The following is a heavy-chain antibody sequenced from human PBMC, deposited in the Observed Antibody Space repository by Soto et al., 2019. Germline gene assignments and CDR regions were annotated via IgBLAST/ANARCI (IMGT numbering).Heavy chain of an antibody. CDR2: INPAKGDA. D-gene: IGHD3-10*01. J-gene: IGHJ4*02. Sequence: VKLVQSGAEVKKPEASVKVSCKTSGYIFTSYPIHWVRQAPGQRLEWMGWINPAKGDAGSSQGLQGRVTFTSDASANTVHLELINLRSEDTAVYYFARKGYFGSGIYHFDSWGQGTLVTVSA. V-gene: IGHV1-3*01. CDR3: ARKGYFGSGIYHFDS. CDR1: GYIFTSYP.